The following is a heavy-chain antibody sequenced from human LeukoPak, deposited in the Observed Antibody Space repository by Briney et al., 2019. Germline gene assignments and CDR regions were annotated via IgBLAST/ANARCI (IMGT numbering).Heavy chain of an antibody. V-gene: IGHV1-2*02. CDR3: ARDRGGYSYGSDY. Sequence: ASVKVSCKASGGTFSSYAISWVRQAPGQGLEWMGWINPNSGGTNYAQKFQGRVTMTRDTSISTAYMELSRLRSDDTAVYYCARDRGGYSYGSDYWGQGTLVTVSS. CDR1: GGTFSSYA. D-gene: IGHD5-18*01. CDR2: INPNSGGT. J-gene: IGHJ4*02.